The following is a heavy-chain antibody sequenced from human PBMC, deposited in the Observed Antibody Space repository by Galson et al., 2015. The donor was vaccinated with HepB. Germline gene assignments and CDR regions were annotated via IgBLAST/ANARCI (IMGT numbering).Heavy chain of an antibody. J-gene: IGHJ4*02. CDR1: GFTFSSYE. CDR2: ISSSGSTI. D-gene: IGHD6-6*01. Sequence: SLRLSCAASGFTFSSYEMNWVRQAPGKGLEWVSYISSSGSTIYYADSVKGRFTISRDNAKNSLYLQMNSLRAEDTAVYYCARAGGSSSPLLPDYWGQGTLVTVSS. V-gene: IGHV3-48*03. CDR3: ARAGGSSSPLLPDY.